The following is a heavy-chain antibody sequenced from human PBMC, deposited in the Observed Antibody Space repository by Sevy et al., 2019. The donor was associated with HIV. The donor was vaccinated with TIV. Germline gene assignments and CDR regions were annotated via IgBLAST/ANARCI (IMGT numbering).Heavy chain of an antibody. CDR1: GFTFSSYS. CDR3: ASLPGSGSSPDMDV. D-gene: IGHD3-10*01. V-gene: IGHV3-21*01. J-gene: IGHJ6*02. Sequence: GGSLRLSCAASGFTFSSYSMNWVRQAPGKGLEWVSSISSSSSYIYYADSVKGRFTISRDNAKNSLYLQMTSLRAEDTAVYYCASLPGSGSSPDMDVWGQGTTVTVSS. CDR2: ISSSSSYI.